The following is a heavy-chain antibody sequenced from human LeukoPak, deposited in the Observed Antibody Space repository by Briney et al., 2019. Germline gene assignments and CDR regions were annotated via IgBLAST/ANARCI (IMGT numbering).Heavy chain of an antibody. D-gene: IGHD2-8*01. V-gene: IGHV1-24*01. Sequence: GASVKVSCKVSGYTLTELSMHWVRQAPGKGLEWMGGFDPEDGETIYAQKFQGRVTMTTDTSTSTAYMELRSLRSDDTAVYYCARDPQGTKNPFDYWGQGTLVTVSS. CDR1: GYTLTELS. J-gene: IGHJ4*02. CDR3: ARDPQGTKNPFDY. CDR2: FDPEDGET.